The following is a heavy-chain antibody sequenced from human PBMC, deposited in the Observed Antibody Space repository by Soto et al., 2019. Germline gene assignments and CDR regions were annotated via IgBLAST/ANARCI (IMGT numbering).Heavy chain of an antibody. CDR2: ISTYNGNT. V-gene: IGHV1-18*01. Sequence: QVQLVQSGAEVKKPGASVKVSCKASGYNFTSYGISWVRQAPGQGLEWMGWISTYNGNTNSAQKFQGRVTMTTDTSTSIAYMELRSLRSADTAVYYCARDYRYGIFGYWGQGTLVTVSS. CDR1: GYNFTSYG. J-gene: IGHJ4*02. D-gene: IGHD5-18*01. CDR3: ARDYRYGIFGY.